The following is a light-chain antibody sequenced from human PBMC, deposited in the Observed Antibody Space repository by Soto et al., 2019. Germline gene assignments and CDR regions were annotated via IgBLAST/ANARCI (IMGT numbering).Light chain of an antibody. Sequence: DIQLTQSPSFLSASVGDRVTITCRASQGISSYLAWYQQKPGKAPKLLIYAASTLQSGVPSRFSGSGSGTEFTLIISSLQPEDFATYYCQQLNSYPRELTFGGGTKVEIK. V-gene: IGKV1-9*01. CDR1: QGISSY. CDR2: AAS. CDR3: QQLNSYPRELT. J-gene: IGKJ4*01.